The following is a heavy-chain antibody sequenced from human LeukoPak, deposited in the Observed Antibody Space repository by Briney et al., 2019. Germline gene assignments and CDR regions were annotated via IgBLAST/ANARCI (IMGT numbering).Heavy chain of an antibody. CDR1: GFTFSDYY. J-gene: IGHJ5*02. CDR2: ISSSGSTI. V-gene: IGHV3-11*04. Sequence: GGSLRLSCAASGFTFSDYYMGWIRQAPGKGLEWVSYISSSGSTIYYADSMKGRFTISRDNSKNTLYLQMNSLRVEDTAVYYCAKDLDPCITIWTPAELDPWGQGTLVTVSS. D-gene: IGHD2-8*01. CDR3: AKDLDPCITIWTPAELDP.